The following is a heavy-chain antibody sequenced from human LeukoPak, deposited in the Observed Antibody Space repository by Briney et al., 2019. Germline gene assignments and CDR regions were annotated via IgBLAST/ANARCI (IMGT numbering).Heavy chain of an antibody. V-gene: IGHV4-4*07. Sequence: SETLSLTCTVSGGSISSYYRSWIRQPAGKGLEWIGRLYTSGSTNYNPSLKSRVTMSVDTSKNQFSLKLSSVTAADTAVYYCARGGIAADYYYGMDVWGQGTTVTVSS. J-gene: IGHJ6*02. CDR3: ARGGIAADYYYGMDV. CDR1: GGSISSYY. D-gene: IGHD6-6*01. CDR2: LYTSGST.